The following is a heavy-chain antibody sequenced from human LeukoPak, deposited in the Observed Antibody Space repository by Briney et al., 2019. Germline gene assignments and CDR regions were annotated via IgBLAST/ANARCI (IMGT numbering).Heavy chain of an antibody. Sequence: PGGSLRLSCSASGFTFSTYAMHWVRQAPGKRLEYVSAISSNGGSTYYADSVKGRFTISRDNSKNILYLQMSSLRAEDTAVYYCVKDRWIQLWGNFDYWGQGTLVTVSS. J-gene: IGHJ4*02. CDR3: VKDRWIQLWGNFDY. D-gene: IGHD5-18*01. V-gene: IGHV3-64D*06. CDR2: ISSNGGST. CDR1: GFTFSTYA.